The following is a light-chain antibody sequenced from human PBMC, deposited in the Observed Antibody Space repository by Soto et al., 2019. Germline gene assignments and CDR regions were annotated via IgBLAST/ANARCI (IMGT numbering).Light chain of an antibody. CDR1: QSVSSSY. CDR3: QHYCISPA. CDR2: GAS. J-gene: IGKJ4*01. Sequence: EIVLTQSPGTLSLSPGERATLSCRASQSVSSSYLAWYQQKPGQAPRLLIYGASSRATGIPDRFSGSGSGTDFTRTISRLEPEDFAVYYCQHYCISPAFGGGTKVEIK. V-gene: IGKV3-20*01.